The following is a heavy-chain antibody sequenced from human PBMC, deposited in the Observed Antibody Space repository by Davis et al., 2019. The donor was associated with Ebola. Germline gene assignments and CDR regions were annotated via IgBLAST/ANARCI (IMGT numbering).Heavy chain of an antibody. CDR2: IKQDGSEK. CDR1: GFTFSSYG. CDR3: ARDAYYYDSSGYYIGYFDY. Sequence: GGSLRLSCAASGFTFSSYGMHWVRQAPGKGLEWVANIKQDGSEKYYVDSVKGRFTISRDNAKNSLYLQMNSLRDEDTAVYYCARDAYYYDSSGYYIGYFDYWGQGTLVTVSS. D-gene: IGHD3-22*01. V-gene: IGHV3-7*01. J-gene: IGHJ4*02.